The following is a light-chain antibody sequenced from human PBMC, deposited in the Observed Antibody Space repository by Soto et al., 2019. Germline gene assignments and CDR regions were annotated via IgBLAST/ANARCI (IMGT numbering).Light chain of an antibody. CDR3: CSYAGSYTYV. J-gene: IGLJ1*01. V-gene: IGLV2-11*01. CDR2: DVS. CDR1: SSDVGDYDY. Sequence: QSLLTQPRSLSGSPGQSVTISCTGTSSDVGDYDYVSWYQQHPGKAPKLMIYDVSKRPSGVPDRFSGSKSGNTASLTISGLQAEDEADYYCCSYAGSYTYVFGTGTKVTVL.